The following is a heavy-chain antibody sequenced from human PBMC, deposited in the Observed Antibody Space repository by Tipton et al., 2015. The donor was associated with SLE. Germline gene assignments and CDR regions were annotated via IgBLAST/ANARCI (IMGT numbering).Heavy chain of an antibody. V-gene: IGHV3-33*01. Sequence: SLRLSCAASGFTFSSYGMHWVRQAPGKGLEWVAVIWYDGSNKYYADSVKGRFTISRDNSKNTLYLQMNSLRVEDTAVYYCVRDGPSGSYSDYWGQGTLVTVSS. J-gene: IGHJ4*02. CDR1: GFTFSSYG. D-gene: IGHD1-26*01. CDR3: VRDGPSGSYSDY. CDR2: IWYDGSNK.